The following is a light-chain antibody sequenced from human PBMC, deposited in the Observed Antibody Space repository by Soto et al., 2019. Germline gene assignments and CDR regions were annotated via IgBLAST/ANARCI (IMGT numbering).Light chain of an antibody. CDR3: QQYVRWPPGT. V-gene: IGKV3-15*01. J-gene: IGKJ1*01. CDR2: DTS. Sequence: EIVVTQSPATLSVSPGERVTLSCRASQSVSSSLAWYQQRPGQAPRLLIYDTSTRAAGIAARFSGSGSGTEFTLTISSLQSEGFAVYFCQQYVRWPPGTFGQGTTVHIK. CDR1: QSVSSS.